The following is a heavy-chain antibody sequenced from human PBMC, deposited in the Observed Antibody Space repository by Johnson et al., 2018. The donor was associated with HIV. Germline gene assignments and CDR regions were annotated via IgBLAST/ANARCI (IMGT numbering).Heavy chain of an antibody. D-gene: IGHD4-11*01. CDR1: GFTFDDYA. CDR2: IHWHSVSI. CDR3: ARDTFPHRVTVTEAAFDI. V-gene: IGHV3-9*01. Sequence: VQLVESGGGLVQPGGSLRLSCAASGFTFDDYAMNWVRQAPGKGLEWVSGIHWHSVSIDYADPVKGRFTFSRDNAKKSLYLQMKSLRPEDSAFYYCARDTFPHRVTVTEAAFDIWGQGTMVTVSS. J-gene: IGHJ3*02.